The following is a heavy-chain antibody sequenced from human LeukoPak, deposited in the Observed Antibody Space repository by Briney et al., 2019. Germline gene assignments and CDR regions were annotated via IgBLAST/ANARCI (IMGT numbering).Heavy chain of an antibody. J-gene: IGHJ4*02. CDR1: AFTYSSYS. D-gene: IGHD4-17*01. V-gene: IGHV3-21*06. CDR2: ISSSSSYI. Sequence: PGGSLRLSCAAPAFTYSSYSINQLRQAPGKGLQWVSSISSSSSYIYYADSVKGRFTISRDNAKNSLYLQMNSLRADDTAVYYCARDRQSDDYGDYWPWVVDYWGQGTLVTVSS. CDR3: ARDRQSDDYGDYWPWVVDY.